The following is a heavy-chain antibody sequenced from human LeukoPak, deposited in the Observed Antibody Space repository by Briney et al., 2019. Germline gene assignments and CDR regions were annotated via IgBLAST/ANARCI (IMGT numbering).Heavy chain of an antibody. V-gene: IGHV3-66*01. J-gene: IGHJ5*02. Sequence: GGSLTLSCAASGFTVSNNYMSWVRQAPGKGLEWVSVLYRDGPTYYADSVKDKFTISRDNSKNTLYLQMNSLRAGDTAVYYCARDSYSGDTRVRWFDPWGQGTLVTVSS. CDR1: GFTVSNNY. D-gene: IGHD4-17*01. CDR2: LYRDGPT. CDR3: ARDSYSGDTRVRWFDP.